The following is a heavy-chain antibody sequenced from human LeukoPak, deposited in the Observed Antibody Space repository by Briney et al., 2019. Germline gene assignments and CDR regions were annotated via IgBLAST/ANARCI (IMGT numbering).Heavy chain of an antibody. J-gene: IGHJ4*02. Sequence: QPGRSLRLSCAASGFTFSSYAMHWVRQAPGKGLEYVSAISSNGGSTYYANSVKGRFTISRDNSKNTLYLQMGSLRAEDMAVYYCARWSGSYSRTFDYWGQGTLVTVSS. V-gene: IGHV3-64*01. CDR2: ISSNGGST. CDR1: GFTFSSYA. CDR3: ARWSGSYSRTFDY. D-gene: IGHD1-26*01.